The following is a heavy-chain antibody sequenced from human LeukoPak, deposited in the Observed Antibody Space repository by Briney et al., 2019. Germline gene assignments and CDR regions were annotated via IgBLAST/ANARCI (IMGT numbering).Heavy chain of an antibody. CDR1: GGSFSGYY. CDR2: LNHSGST. Sequence: PSETLSLTCAVYGGSFSGYYWSWIRQPPGKGLEWIGELNHSGSTNYNPSFKSRVTISVDTSKNQFSLRLSSVTAADTAVYYCARGGTNVDTAMVKNFDYWGQGTLVTVSS. D-gene: IGHD5-18*01. J-gene: IGHJ4*02. V-gene: IGHV4-34*01. CDR3: ARGGTNVDTAMVKNFDY.